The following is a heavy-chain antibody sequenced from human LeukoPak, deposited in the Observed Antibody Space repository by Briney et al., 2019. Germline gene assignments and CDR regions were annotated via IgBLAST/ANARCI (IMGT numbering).Heavy chain of an antibody. Sequence: SGPALVKPTQTLTLTCTFSGFSLSTSGMCVSWIRQPPGKALEWLARIDWDDVKYYSTSLKTRLTISKDTSKNQVVLTMTNMDPVDTATYYCARGPYCGGDCAIDYWGQGTLVTVSS. V-gene: IGHV2-70*11. CDR1: GFSLSTSGMC. CDR3: ARGPYCGGDCAIDY. D-gene: IGHD2-21*02. CDR2: IDWDDVK. J-gene: IGHJ4*02.